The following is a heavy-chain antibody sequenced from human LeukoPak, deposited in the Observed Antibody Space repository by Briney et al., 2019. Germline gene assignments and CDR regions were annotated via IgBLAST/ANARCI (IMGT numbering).Heavy chain of an antibody. CDR1: GFTFDNYD. CDR3: AKGYGDYYYYYGMDV. CDR2: ITWNSGGI. V-gene: IGHV3-9*01. D-gene: IGHD4-17*01. Sequence: GRSLRLSCAASGFTFDNYDMHWVRQAPGKGLEWVSGITWNSGGIGYADSVKGRFTISRDNAKNSLYLQMNGLRAEDTALYYCAKGYGDYYYYYGMDVWGLGTTVTVS. J-gene: IGHJ6*02.